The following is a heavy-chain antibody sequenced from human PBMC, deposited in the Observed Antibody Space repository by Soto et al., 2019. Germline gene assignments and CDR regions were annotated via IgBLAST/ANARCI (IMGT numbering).Heavy chain of an antibody. V-gene: IGHV3-23*01. J-gene: IGHJ2*01. D-gene: IGHD3-3*01. Sequence: GGSLRLSCAASGFTFSSYAMSWVRQAPGKGLEWVSTISGSGGSTYYADSVKGRFTISRDNSKNTLYLQMNSLRAEDAALYYCAKDASSGITSFDLWGRGTLVTVSS. CDR2: ISGSGGST. CDR1: GFTFSSYA. CDR3: AKDASSGITSFDL.